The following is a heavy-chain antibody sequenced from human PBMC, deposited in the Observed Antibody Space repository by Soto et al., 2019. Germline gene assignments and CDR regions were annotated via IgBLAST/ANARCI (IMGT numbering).Heavy chain of an antibody. J-gene: IGHJ6*02. V-gene: IGHV1-2*02. CDR3: ARAFSTVTTGIYYYYGMDV. Sequence: ASVKVSCKASGYTFTGYYMHWVRQAPGQGLEWMGWINPNSGGTNYAQKFQGRVTMTRDTSISTAYMELSRLRSDDTAVYYCARAFSTVTTGIYYYYGMDVWGQGTTVTVSS. CDR2: INPNSGGT. CDR1: GYTFTGYY. D-gene: IGHD4-17*01.